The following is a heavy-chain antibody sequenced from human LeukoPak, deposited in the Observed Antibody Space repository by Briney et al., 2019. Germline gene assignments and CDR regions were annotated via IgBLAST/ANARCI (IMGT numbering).Heavy chain of an antibody. V-gene: IGHV3-30*03. Sequence: HPGGSLRLSCAASGFTFSSYGMHWVRQAPGKGLEWVAVISYDGSNKYYADSVKGRFTISRDNSKNTLYLQMNSLRAEDTAVYYCARDYEPGYSYGLDYWGQGTLVTVSS. CDR3: ARDYEPGYSYGLDY. CDR1: GFTFSSYG. J-gene: IGHJ4*02. D-gene: IGHD5-18*01. CDR2: ISYDGSNK.